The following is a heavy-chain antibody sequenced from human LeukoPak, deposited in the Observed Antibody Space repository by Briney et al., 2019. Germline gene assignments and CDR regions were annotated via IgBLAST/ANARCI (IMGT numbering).Heavy chain of an antibody. J-gene: IGHJ4*02. Sequence: PGVSLRLSCAASGFTFSSYAMSWVRQAPGKGLEWVSAISGSGGSTYYADSVKGRFTISRDNSKNTLYLQMNSLRAEDTAVYYCARGYHYDSSGYPIDYCGQGTLVTVSS. CDR3: ARGYHYDSSGYPIDY. D-gene: IGHD3-22*01. CDR1: GFTFSSYA. V-gene: IGHV3-23*01. CDR2: ISGSGGST.